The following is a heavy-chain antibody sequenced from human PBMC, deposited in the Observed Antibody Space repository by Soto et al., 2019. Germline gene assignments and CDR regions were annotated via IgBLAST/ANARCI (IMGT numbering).Heavy chain of an antibody. V-gene: IGHV1-69*06. D-gene: IGHD6-19*01. CDR2: IIPIFGTT. Sequence: GASVKVSCKASGGTFGSDAITWVRQAPGQGLEWVGRIIPIFGTTNYAQNLQGRVTISADKSTLTSYMELHSLTSDDTALYYCARDLSVAGPDYWGQGTLVTVSS. CDR1: GGTFGSDA. J-gene: IGHJ4*02. CDR3: ARDLSVAGPDY.